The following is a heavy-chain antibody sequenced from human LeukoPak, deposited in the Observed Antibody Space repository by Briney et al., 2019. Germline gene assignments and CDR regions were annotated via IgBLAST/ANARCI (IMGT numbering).Heavy chain of an antibody. V-gene: IGHV3-48*01. J-gene: IGHJ4*02. CDR2: ISASGSNI. CDR3: VRVKGTYFDF. CDR1: GLPFSSYS. Sequence: GGSLRLSCAVSGLPFSSYSMNWVRQAPGKGLEWVSYISASGSNIYYLDAVKGRFTVSRDNAMNSLFLQMDRPRAEDTAIYYCVRVKGTYFDFWGQGTLVTVSS. D-gene: IGHD1-1*01.